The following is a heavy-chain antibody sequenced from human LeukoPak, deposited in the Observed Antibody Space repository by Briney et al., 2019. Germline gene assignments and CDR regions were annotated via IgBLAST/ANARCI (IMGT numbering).Heavy chain of an antibody. V-gene: IGHV4-34*01. CDR2: INHSGST. J-gene: IGHJ4*02. Sequence: PSETLSLTCAVSGGSFSGYYWSWIRQPPGKGLEWIGEINHSGSTNYNPSLKSRVTISVDTSKNQFSLKLNSVTAADTAVYYCARPPFGSESYLNYWGQGTLVTVSS. CDR3: ARPPFGSESYLNY. CDR1: GGSFSGYY. D-gene: IGHD3-10*01.